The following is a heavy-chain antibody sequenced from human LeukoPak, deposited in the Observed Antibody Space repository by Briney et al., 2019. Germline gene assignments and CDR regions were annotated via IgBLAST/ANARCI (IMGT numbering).Heavy chain of an antibody. D-gene: IGHD6-13*01. CDR3: ARYIAAANEREDWFDP. CDR1: GYTFTGYY. CDR2: INPNSGGT. Sequence: ASVKVSCKASGYTFTGYYMHWVRQAPGQGLEWMGWINPNSGGTNYAQKLQGRVTMTTDTSTSTAYMELRSLRSDDTAVYYCARYIAAANEREDWFDPWGQGTLVTVSS. V-gene: IGHV1-2*02. J-gene: IGHJ5*02.